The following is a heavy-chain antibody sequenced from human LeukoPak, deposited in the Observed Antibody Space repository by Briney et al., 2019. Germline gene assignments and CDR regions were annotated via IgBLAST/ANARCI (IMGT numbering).Heavy chain of an antibody. CDR1: GGSISTYY. J-gene: IGHJ4*02. D-gene: IGHD5-24*01. V-gene: IGHV4-59*01. Sequence: SETLSLTCTVSGGSISTYYWSWIRQPPGKGLEWIGYIYYSGSTNYNPSLKSRVTISVDTSKNHFSLKLTSVTAADTAVYYCARGSGTKEMAFGHWGQGTSVTVSS. CDR3: ARGSGTKEMAFGH. CDR2: IYYSGST.